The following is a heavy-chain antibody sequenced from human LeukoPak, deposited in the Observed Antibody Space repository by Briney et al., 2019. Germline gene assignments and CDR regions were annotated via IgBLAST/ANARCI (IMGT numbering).Heavy chain of an antibody. V-gene: IGHV4-34*01. CDR3: AIPRNYYDSSGCALDY. D-gene: IGHD3-22*01. CDR1: GGSFSGYY. CDR2: INHSGST. Sequence: SETLSLTCAVYGGSFSGYYWSWIRQPPGKGLEWIGEINHSGSTNYNPSLKSRVTISVDTSKNQFSLKLSSVTAADTAVYYCAIPRNYYDSSGCALDYWGQGTLVTVSS. J-gene: IGHJ4*02.